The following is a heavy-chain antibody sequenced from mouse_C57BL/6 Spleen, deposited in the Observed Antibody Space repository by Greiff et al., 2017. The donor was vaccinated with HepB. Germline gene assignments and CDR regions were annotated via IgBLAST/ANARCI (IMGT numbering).Heavy chain of an antibody. CDR2: INPSSGYT. Sequence: QVQLQQSGAELAKPGASVKLSCKASGYTFTSYWMHWVKQRPGQGLEWIGYINPSSGYTKYNQKFKDKATMTADKSSSTAYMQLSSLTYEDSAVYYCALPHYDYDPYYAMDYWGQGTSVTVSS. V-gene: IGHV1-7*01. CDR1: GYTFTSYW. CDR3: ALPHYDYDPYYAMDY. D-gene: IGHD2-4*01. J-gene: IGHJ4*01.